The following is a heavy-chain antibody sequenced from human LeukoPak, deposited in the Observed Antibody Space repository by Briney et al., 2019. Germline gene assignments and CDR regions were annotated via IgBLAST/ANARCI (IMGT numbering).Heavy chain of an antibody. CDR1: GGPMTNYY. CDR2: IYFSGSS. V-gene: IGHV4-59*08. J-gene: IGHJ4*02. Sequence: PSETLSLTCSVSGGPMTNYYWSWIRQPPGKGLEWIGYIYFSGSSNYNPSLKSRVTMSVDTSKNQFSLKLSSVTAADTAVYYCARHVRSGYNFLDYWSQGNLVTVSS. D-gene: IGHD5-24*01. CDR3: ARHVRSGYNFLDY.